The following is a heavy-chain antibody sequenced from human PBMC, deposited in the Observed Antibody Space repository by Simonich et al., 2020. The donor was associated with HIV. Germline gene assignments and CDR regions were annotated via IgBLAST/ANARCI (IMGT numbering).Heavy chain of an antibody. J-gene: IGHJ4*02. CDR1: GGTFSSFA. D-gene: IGHD3-10*01. CDR3: ARKGGGRGVYYFDY. Sequence: QVQLVQSGAEVKKPGSSVKVSCKASGGTFSSFAISWVRQGPGLGLEWGGWIIPIFGTANYEQMFQGRVTITADESTSTAYMELSSLRSEDTGIYYCARKGGGRGVYYFDYWGQGTLVTVSS. CDR2: IIPIFGTA. V-gene: IGHV1-69*13.